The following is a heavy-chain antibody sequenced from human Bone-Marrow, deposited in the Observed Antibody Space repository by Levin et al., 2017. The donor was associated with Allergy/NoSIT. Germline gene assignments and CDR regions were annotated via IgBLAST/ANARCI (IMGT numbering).Heavy chain of an antibody. V-gene: IGHV3-21*01. Sequence: GESLKISCAASGFTFSSYIMNWVRQAPGKGLEWVSSISSGSHYKYYAASVKGRFTISRNNAKNSLYLQMDSLRAEDTAVYYCAGVEGTGDCETAQPFNHGGQGTLVTVSS. CDR1: GFTFSSYI. CDR2: ISSGSHYK. CDR3: AGVEGTGDCETAQPFNH. J-gene: IGHJ4*02. D-gene: IGHD2-21*02.